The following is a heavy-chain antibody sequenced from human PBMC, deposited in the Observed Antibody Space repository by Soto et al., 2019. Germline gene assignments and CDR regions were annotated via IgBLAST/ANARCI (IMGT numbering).Heavy chain of an antibody. V-gene: IGHV1-46*01. CDR2: INPSGGST. CDR3: ARVYPGEYYYGSGGPENPYYSYGMDV. Sequence: QVQLVQSGAEVKKPGASVKVSCKASGYTFTSYYMHWVRQAPGQGLEWMGIINPSGGSTSYEQNFQGRVTITRETSTSTVYMELSSLRSEDKAVYYCARVYPGEYYYGSGGPENPYYSYGMDVWGQGTTVTVSS. CDR1: GYTFTSYY. D-gene: IGHD3-10*01. J-gene: IGHJ6*02.